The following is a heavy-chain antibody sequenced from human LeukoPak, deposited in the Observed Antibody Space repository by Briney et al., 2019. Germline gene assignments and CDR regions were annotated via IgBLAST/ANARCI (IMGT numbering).Heavy chain of an antibody. Sequence: PSETLSLTCSVSGASISSGSNYWGWIRQPPGKTLEWIGSIYSSGSTYYNSSLQSRVIIIIDTPKNHFSLTLSSVTAADTAVYYCARDPTFLWFGEKSEDYWGQGTLVTVSS. CDR2: IYSSGST. CDR1: GASISSGSNY. D-gene: IGHD3-10*01. CDR3: ARDPTFLWFGEKSEDY. V-gene: IGHV4-39*07. J-gene: IGHJ4*02.